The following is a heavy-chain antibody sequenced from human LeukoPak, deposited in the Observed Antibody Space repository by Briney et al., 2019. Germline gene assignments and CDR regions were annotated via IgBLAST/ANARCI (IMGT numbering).Heavy chain of an antibody. CDR1: GFTLTNHA. CDR2: VVGTGGT. Sequence: GGSLRLSCAVSGFTLTNHAVSWVRQAPGKGLEWVSIVVGTGGTHYADSVRGRFILSRDNSKNSLYLQMNSLRAEDTALYYCARRVQYYFDYWGQGTLVTVSS. V-gene: IGHV3-23*01. J-gene: IGHJ4*02. CDR3: ARRVQYYFDY.